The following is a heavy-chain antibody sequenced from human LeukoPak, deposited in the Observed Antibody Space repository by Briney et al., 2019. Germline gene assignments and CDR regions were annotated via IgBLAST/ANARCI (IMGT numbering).Heavy chain of an antibody. J-gene: IGHJ4*02. CDR3: ARALYGGYGHFDY. CDR1: GFTVSDYY. V-gene: IGHV3-11*06. Sequence: GGPLRLSCAASGFTVSDYYMNWIRQAPGKGLEWVSYIDRSGTYTNYADSVKGRFTISRDNAKNSLFLQMNSLRAEDTAVYYCARALYGGYGHFDYWGRGALVTVSS. D-gene: IGHD5-12*01. CDR2: IDRSGTYT.